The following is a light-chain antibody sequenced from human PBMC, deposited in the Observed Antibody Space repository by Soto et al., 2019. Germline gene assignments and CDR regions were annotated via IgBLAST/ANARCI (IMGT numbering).Light chain of an antibody. Sequence: ETVMTQSPATLSVSPGERATLSCRASQSVSTNLAWYQQKPGQAPRLLIYGTSTRATGIPARFSGSGSGTEFTLTISSLQSEDIATYYCQQYDNLPLTFGGGTKVEIK. CDR1: QSVSTN. CDR3: QQYDNLPLT. CDR2: GTS. J-gene: IGKJ4*01. V-gene: IGKV3-15*01.